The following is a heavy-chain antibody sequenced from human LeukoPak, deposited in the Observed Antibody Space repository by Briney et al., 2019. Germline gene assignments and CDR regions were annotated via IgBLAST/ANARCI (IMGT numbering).Heavy chain of an antibody. V-gene: IGHV4-31*03. CDR3: ASSRAVAGYYGMDV. Sequence: PSQTLSLTCTVSGGSISSGGYYWSWIRQHPGKGLEWIGYIYYSGSTYYNPSLKSRVTISVDTSKNQFSLKLSSVTAADTAVYYCASSRAVAGYYGMDVWGQGTTVTVSS. CDR1: GGSISSGGYY. D-gene: IGHD6-19*01. CDR2: IYYSGST. J-gene: IGHJ6*02.